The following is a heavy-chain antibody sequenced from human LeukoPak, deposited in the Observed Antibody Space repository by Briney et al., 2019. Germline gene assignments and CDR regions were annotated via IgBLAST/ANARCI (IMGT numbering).Heavy chain of an antibody. CDR3: ARDSYCNGDRCYLTTLY. Sequence: GGSLRLSCAASGFTFSSYGMNWVRQAPGKGLGWVSCIGTSSSTIYYADSVKGRFTISRDNARNSLYLQMNSLRDEDTAVYYCARDSYCNGDRCYLTTLYWGQGTLVTVSS. J-gene: IGHJ4*02. CDR2: IGTSSSTI. D-gene: IGHD2-15*01. CDR1: GFTFSSYG. V-gene: IGHV3-48*02.